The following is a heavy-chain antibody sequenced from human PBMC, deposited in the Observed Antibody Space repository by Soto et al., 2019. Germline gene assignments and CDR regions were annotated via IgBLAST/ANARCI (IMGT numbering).Heavy chain of an antibody. CDR1: GFSLSINGVA. CDR3: AHKRDVSRGFKY. Sequence: QITLKESGPTLVKPTQTLTLTCTFSGFSLSINGVAVGWIRQPPGQALEWLALIYWDDDQRYNPSLKNRLTITKDTSRHQVVLTMTNMDPVDTATYDCAHKRDVSRGFKYWGQGTLVTVSS. D-gene: IGHD3-10*01. V-gene: IGHV2-5*02. J-gene: IGHJ4*02. CDR2: IYWDDDQ.